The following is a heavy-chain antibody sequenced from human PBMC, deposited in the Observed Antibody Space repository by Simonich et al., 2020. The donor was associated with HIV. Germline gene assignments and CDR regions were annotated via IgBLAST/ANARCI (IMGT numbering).Heavy chain of an antibody. J-gene: IGHJ3*02. CDR2: VNSDGRST. D-gene: IGHD2-8*02. V-gene: IGHV3-74*01. CDR1: GFTLSTDW. Sequence: EVQLVESGGDLVQPGGYLRLSCAASGFTLSTDWMHWVRQAPGKGLVWVSRVNSDGRSTSYADSVKGRFTISRDNAKNTLYLQMNSLRAEDTAVYYCARDLVGSAFDIWGQGTMVTVSS. CDR3: ARDLVGSAFDI.